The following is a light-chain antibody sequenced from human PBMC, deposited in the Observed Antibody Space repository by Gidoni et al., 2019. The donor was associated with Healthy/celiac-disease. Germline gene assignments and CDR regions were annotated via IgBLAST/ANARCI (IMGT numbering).Light chain of an antibody. CDR1: SSNIGSNT. J-gene: IGLJ3*02. V-gene: IGLV1-44*01. CDR2: SNN. CDR3: AAWDDSLNGQV. Sequence: QSVLTQPPSAYGTPGQRVTISCSGRSSNIGSNTVNWYQQLPGTAPKLLIYSNNQRPSGVPDRFSGSKSGTSASLAISGLQSEDEADYYCAAWDDSLNGQVFGGGTKLTVL.